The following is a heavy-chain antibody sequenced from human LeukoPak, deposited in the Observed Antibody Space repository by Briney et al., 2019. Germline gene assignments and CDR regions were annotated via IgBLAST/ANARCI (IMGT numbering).Heavy chain of an antibody. V-gene: IGHV1-46*01. J-gene: IGHJ3*02. Sequence: GALVKVSCKASGYTFTSYNMQWVRQAPGQGLEWMGIINPSDGDTGYAQKFQGRVTMTRDTSTSTVYMELSSLRSEDTAVYYCAREKIHVFDIWGQGTMVTVSS. CDR3: AREKIHVFDI. CDR2: INPSDGDT. CDR1: GYTFTSYN.